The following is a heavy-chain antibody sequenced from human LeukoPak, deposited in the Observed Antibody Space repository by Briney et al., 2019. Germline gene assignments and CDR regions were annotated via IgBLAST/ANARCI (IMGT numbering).Heavy chain of an antibody. J-gene: IGHJ4*02. V-gene: IGHV3-11*04. CDR3: ASPLYYGSGSYDY. CDR2: ISSSGSTI. D-gene: IGHD3-10*01. Sequence: GGSLRLSCAASGFTFSDYYMSWIRQAPGKGLEWVSYISSSGSTIYYADSVKGRFTISRDNAKNSLYLQMNSLRAEDTAVYYCASPLYYGSGSYDYWGQGTLVTVSS. CDR1: GFTFSDYY.